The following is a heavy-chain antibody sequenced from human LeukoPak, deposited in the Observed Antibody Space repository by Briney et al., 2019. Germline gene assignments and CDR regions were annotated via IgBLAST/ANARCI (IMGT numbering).Heavy chain of an antibody. V-gene: IGHV3-21*01. CDR1: EYTFSSYN. J-gene: IGHJ4*02. D-gene: IGHD6-19*01. Sequence: GGSLRLSCAASEYTFSSYNMNWVRQAPGKGLEWVSCISGSGKYIYYADSVKGRFTISRDNAKNSLYLQMDSLTPEDTAIYYCAIGPHKYLGPYSSAWDGGDYWGQGTLVTVSS. CDR3: AIGPHKYLGPYSSAWDGGDY. CDR2: ISGSGKYI.